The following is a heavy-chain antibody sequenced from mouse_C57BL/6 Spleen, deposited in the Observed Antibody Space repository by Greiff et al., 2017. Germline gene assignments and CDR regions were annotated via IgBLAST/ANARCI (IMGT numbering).Heavy chain of an antibody. CDR2: IDPSDSYT. Sequence: QVQLQQPGAELVMPGASVKLSCKASGYTFTSYWMHWVQQRPGQGLEWIGEIDPSDSYTNYNQKFKGKSTLTVDKSSSTAYMQLSSLTSEDSAVYYCARSGYYGSSYHYWGQGTTLTVSS. CDR3: ARSGYYGSSYHY. J-gene: IGHJ2*01. D-gene: IGHD1-1*01. V-gene: IGHV1-69*01. CDR1: GYTFTSYW.